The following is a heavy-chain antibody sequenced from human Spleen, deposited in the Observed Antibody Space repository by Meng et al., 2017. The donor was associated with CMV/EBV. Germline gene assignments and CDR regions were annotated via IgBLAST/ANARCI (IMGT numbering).Heavy chain of an antibody. J-gene: IGHJ5*02. CDR1: GYSFADYN. CDR2: INPNSGGT. Sequence: VSVKVSCKASGYSFADYNIHWFQQAPGQGLEWMGWINPNSGGTNYARNFQDRVTLTRDTSINTAYMVLSRLTSGDTAVYYCARHLEEYRFGLAAQQNYFDPWAPGALVTVSS. D-gene: IGHD2-15*01. CDR3: ARHLEEYRFGLAAQQNYFDP. V-gene: IGHV1-2*02.